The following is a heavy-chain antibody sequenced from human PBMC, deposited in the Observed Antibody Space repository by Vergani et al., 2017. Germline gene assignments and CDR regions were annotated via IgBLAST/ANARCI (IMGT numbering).Heavy chain of an antibody. V-gene: IGHV4-61*10. CDR2: IYYSGST. CDR3: ARRVVAAAGGYYYYYMDV. D-gene: IGHD6-13*01. J-gene: IGHJ6*03. Sequence: QVQLQESGPGLVKPSETLSLTCTVSGGSVSSGSYYWSWIRQPAGKGLEWIGYIYYSGSTNYNPSLKSRVTISVDTSKNQFALKLSSVTAADTAVYYCARRVVAAAGGYYYYYMDVWGKGTTVTVSS. CDR1: GGSVSSGSYY.